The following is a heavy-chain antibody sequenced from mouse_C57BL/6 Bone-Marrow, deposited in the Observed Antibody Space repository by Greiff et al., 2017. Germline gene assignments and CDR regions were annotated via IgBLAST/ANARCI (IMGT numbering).Heavy chain of an antibody. CDR3: TSLIYYDYGVFAY. V-gene: IGHV14-4*01. D-gene: IGHD2-4*01. CDR2: IDPENGDT. J-gene: IGHJ3*01. Sequence: VQPKASGAELVRPGASVKLSCTASGFNIKDDYMHRVKQRPEQGLEWIGRIDPENGDTEYASKFQGKATITADTSSNTAYLQLSSLTSEDTAVYYCTSLIYYDYGVFAYWGQGTLVTVSA. CDR1: GFNIKDDY.